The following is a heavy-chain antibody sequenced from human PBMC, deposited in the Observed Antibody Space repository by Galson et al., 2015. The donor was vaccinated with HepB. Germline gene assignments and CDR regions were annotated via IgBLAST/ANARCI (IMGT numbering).Heavy chain of an antibody. CDR1: GFTFSSYE. J-gene: IGHJ4*02. CDR3: AREYTSGWWDY. Sequence: SLRLSCAASGFTFSSYEMNWVRQAPGKGLEWVSYISSSGNTIYYADSVKGRFTISRDNAKNSLYLQMNSLRVEDTAVYYCAREYTSGWWDYWGQGTLVTVSS. CDR2: ISSSGNTI. D-gene: IGHD6-19*01. V-gene: IGHV3-48*03.